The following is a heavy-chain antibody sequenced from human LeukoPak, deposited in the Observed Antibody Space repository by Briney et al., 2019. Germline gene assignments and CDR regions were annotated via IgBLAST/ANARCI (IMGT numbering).Heavy chain of an antibody. J-gene: IGHJ4*02. CDR2: INHSGST. CDR3: ARGEYSYPFDY. V-gene: IGHV4-34*01. CDR1: GGSFSGYY. D-gene: IGHD5-18*01. Sequence: PSETPSLTCAVYGGSFSGYYWSWIRQPPGKGLEWIGEINHSGSTNYNPSLKSRVTISVDTSKNQFSLKLSSVTAADTAVYYCARGEYSYPFDYWGQRNPFTVSS.